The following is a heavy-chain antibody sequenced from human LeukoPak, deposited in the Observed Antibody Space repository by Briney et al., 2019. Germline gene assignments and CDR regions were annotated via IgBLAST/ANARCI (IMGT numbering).Heavy chain of an antibody. J-gene: IGHJ4*02. Sequence: GGSLRLSCAASGFTFSSYEMNWVRQAPGKGLEWVSSISSSSSCIYYADSLKGRFTISRDNAKNSLYLQMNSLRAEDTAVYYCAREKLGEVGATELIDYWGQGTLVTVSS. V-gene: IGHV3-21*01. CDR3: AREKLGEVGATELIDY. D-gene: IGHD1-26*01. CDR1: GFTFSSYE. CDR2: ISSSSSCI.